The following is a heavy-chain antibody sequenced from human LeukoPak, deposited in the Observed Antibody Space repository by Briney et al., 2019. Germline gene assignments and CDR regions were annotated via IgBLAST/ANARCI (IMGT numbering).Heavy chain of an antibody. J-gene: IGHJ4*02. CDR1: GFTFTSYS. CDR2: ISGGGGST. Sequence: GGSLRLSCAASGFTFTSYSMNWVRQAPGKGLEWVSTISGGGGSTYYADSVKGRFTFSRDNSKNTLYLQMNSLRAEDTAVYYCAKTPSSGYYFDQWGQGTLVTVSS. CDR3: AKTPSSGYYFDQ. D-gene: IGHD5-12*01. V-gene: IGHV3-23*01.